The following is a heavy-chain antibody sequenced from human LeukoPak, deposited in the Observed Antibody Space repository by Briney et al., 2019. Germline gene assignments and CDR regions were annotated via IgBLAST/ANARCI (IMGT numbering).Heavy chain of an antibody. Sequence: GGSLRLSCAASGFTFSSYSMNWVRQAPGKGLEWVSSISSSSSYIYYADSVMGRFTISRDNAKSSLYLQMNSLRAEDTAVYYCASYGDYNDAFDIWCQGTMVTVSS. CDR3: ASYGDYNDAFDI. V-gene: IGHV3-21*01. J-gene: IGHJ3*02. D-gene: IGHD4-17*01. CDR2: ISSSSSYI. CDR1: GFTFSSYS.